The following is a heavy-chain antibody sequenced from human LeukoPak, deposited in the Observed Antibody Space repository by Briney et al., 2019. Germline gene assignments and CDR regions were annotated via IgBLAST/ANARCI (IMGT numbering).Heavy chain of an antibody. J-gene: IGHJ4*02. CDR3: ARAEYYFDY. CDR2: IYYSGST. CDR1: GGSVSSGSYF. V-gene: IGHV4-61*01. Sequence: PSETLSLTCTVSGGSVSSGSYFWSWIRQPPGTGLEWIGYIYYSGSTNYNPSLKSRVTISVDTSKNQFSLKLSSVTAADTAVYYCARAEYYFDYWGQGTLVTVSS. D-gene: IGHD3-10*01.